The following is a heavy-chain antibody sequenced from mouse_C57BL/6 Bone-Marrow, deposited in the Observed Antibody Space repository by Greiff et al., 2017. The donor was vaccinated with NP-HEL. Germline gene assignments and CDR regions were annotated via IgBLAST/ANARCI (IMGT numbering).Heavy chain of an antibody. CDR3: ARHGDYYGSTQGAMDY. J-gene: IGHJ4*01. D-gene: IGHD1-1*01. CDR2: FYPGSGSI. V-gene: IGHV1-62-2*01. CDR1: GYTFTEYT. Sequence: VQLQESGAEPVKPGASVKLSCKASGYTFTEYTIHWVKQRSGQGLEWIGWFYPGSGSIKYNEKFKDKATLTADKSSSTVYMELSRLTSEDSAVYFCARHGDYYGSTQGAMDYWGQGTSVTVSS.